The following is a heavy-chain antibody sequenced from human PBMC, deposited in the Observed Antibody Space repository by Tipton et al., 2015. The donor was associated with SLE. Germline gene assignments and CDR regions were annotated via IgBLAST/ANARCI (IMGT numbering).Heavy chain of an antibody. V-gene: IGHV3-30-3*01. Sequence: SLRLSCAASGFTFSSYAMHWVRQAPGKGLEWVAVISYDGSNKYYADSVKGRFTISRDNSKNTLYLQMNSLRAEDTAVYYCARGGIAVAGLDYYYGMDVWGQGTTVTVSS. CDR2: ISYDGSNK. CDR3: ARGGIAVAGLDYYYGMDV. D-gene: IGHD6-19*01. J-gene: IGHJ6*02. CDR1: GFTFSSYA.